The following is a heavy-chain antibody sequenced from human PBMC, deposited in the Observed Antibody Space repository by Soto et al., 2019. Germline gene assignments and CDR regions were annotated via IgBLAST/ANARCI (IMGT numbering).Heavy chain of an antibody. CDR3: ARGDGNYDILTRYYGR. D-gene: IGHD3-9*01. J-gene: IGHJ4*02. CDR2: IYYSGST. V-gene: IGHV4-31*03. Sequence: SETLSLTCTVSGGSISSGGYYWSWIRQHPGKGLEWIGYIYYSGSTYYNPSLKSRVTISVDTSKNQFSLKLSSVTAADTAVYYCARGDGNYDILTRYYGRWGQGTLVTVSS. CDR1: GGSISSGGYY.